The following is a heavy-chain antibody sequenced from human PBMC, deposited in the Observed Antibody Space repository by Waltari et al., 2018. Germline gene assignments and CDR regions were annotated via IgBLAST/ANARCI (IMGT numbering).Heavy chain of an antibody. D-gene: IGHD6-19*01. Sequence: QVQLQESGPGLVKPSETLSLTCTVSGGSISSYYWSWIRQPPRKGLEWIGDIDYSGSTNYNPPLKSRVTISVDTSKNQFSLKLSSVTAADTAVYYCARDKGIAVAGTYYGMDVWGQGTTVTVSS. V-gene: IGHV4-59*01. CDR1: GGSISSYY. CDR2: IDYSGST. J-gene: IGHJ6*02. CDR3: ARDKGIAVAGTYYGMDV.